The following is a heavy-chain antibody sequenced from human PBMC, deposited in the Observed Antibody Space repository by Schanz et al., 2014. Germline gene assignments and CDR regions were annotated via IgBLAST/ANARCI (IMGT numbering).Heavy chain of an antibody. CDR3: ARGGYSSGWYDRDIAHFDN. J-gene: IGHJ4*02. Sequence: QVQLVQSGAEVKKPGSSMKVSCKASGGTFSTYPINWLRQAPGQGLEWMGRIIPIHGIVNYAQRFQDRVRITADKSTSTAYMELRSLRSDDTAVYYCARGGYSSGWYDRDIAHFDNWGQGTLVTVSS. V-gene: IGHV1-69*02. D-gene: IGHD6-19*01. CDR2: IIPIHGIV. CDR1: GGTFSTYP.